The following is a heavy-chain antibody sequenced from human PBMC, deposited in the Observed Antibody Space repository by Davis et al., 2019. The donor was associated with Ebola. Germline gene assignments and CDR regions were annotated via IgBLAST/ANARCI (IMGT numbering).Heavy chain of an antibody. Sequence: GESLKISCAASGFTFSSYWMHWVRQAPGKGLVWVPRINSDGSSTSYADSVKGRFTISRDNAKNTLYLQMNSLRAEDTAVYYCARGYCTGGVCYVHYYYGMDVWGQGTTVTVSS. V-gene: IGHV3-74*01. D-gene: IGHD2-8*02. J-gene: IGHJ6*02. CDR2: INSDGSST. CDR3: ARGYCTGGVCYVHYYYGMDV. CDR1: GFTFSSYW.